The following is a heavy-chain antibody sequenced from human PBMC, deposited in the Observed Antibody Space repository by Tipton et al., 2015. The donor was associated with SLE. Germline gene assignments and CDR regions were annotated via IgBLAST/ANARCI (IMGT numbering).Heavy chain of an antibody. D-gene: IGHD7-27*01. CDR2: IRSEVQGGTI. V-gene: IGHV3-49*04. CDR3: AKGGTGKFDY. CDR1: GFKFGDYS. J-gene: IGHJ4*02. Sequence: SLRLSCRASGFKFGDYSMSWVRQAPGKGLEWVSFIRSEVQGGTIKYAASVKGRFTISRDDSKSIVYLQMNSLKTEDTAVYYCAKGGTGKFDYWGQGTLVTVSS.